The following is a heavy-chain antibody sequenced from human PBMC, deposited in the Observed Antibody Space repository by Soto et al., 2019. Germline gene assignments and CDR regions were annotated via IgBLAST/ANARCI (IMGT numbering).Heavy chain of an antibody. CDR2: IYYSGST. J-gene: IGHJ4*02. Sequence: SETLSLTCTVSGGSIRSSSYYWGWILQPPGKGLEWIGSIYYSGSTYYNPSLKSRVTISVDTSKNQFSLKLSSVTAADTAVYYCARTGVTTVTIDYWGQGTLVTVSS. V-gene: IGHV4-39*01. D-gene: IGHD4-17*01. CDR1: GGSIRSSSYY. CDR3: ARTGVTTVTIDY.